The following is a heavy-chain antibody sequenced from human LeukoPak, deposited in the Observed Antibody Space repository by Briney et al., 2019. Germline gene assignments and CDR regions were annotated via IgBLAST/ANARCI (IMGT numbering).Heavy chain of an antibody. V-gene: IGHV3-23*01. CDR2: ISGSGGSV. D-gene: IGHD6-13*01. CDR3: AKDRRIVAVGPRRTIKNCLDP. CDR1: GFTFSNFA. J-gene: IGHJ5*02. Sequence: GGSLTLSCAASGFTFSNFAMSWVRQAPGKGREWVSAISGSGGSVYYADSMKGRFTISRDNSKNTLYLQMKSLRAEDTAVYYWAKDRRIVAVGPRRTIKNCLDPWGQGTLVTVSS.